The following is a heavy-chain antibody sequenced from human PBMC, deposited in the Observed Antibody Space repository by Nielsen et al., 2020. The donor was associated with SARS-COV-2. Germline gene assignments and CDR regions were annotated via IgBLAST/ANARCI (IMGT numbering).Heavy chain of an antibody. J-gene: IGHJ3*02. CDR3: AIIWSGYTDAFDI. CDR2: ISGSGGNT. D-gene: IGHD3-3*01. Sequence: GESLKISCAASGFTFSRYAMSWVRQAPGKGLEWVSVISGSGGNTYYADSVKGRFTISRDNAKNSLYLQMNSLRAEDTAVYYCAIIWSGYTDAFDIWGQGTMVTVSS. CDR1: GFTFSRYA. V-gene: IGHV3-23*01.